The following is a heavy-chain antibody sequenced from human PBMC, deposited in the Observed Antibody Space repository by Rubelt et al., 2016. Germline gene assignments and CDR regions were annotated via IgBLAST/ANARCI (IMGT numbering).Heavy chain of an antibody. CDR1: GGSFSGYY. D-gene: IGHD3-3*01. V-gene: IGHV4-34*01. Sequence: QVQLQQWGAGLLKPSETLSLTCAVYGGSFSGYYWSWIRQPPGKGLEWIGEINHSGSTNYNPSLKSRVTISVDTSKNQFSLKLSSVTAADTAVYYCARGWSGWSGYYYYYMDVWGKGTTVTVSS. J-gene: IGHJ6*03. CDR2: INHSGST. CDR3: ARGWSGWSGYYYYYMDV.